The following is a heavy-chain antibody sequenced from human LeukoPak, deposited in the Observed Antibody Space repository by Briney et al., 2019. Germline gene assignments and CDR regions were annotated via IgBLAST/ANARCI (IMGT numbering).Heavy chain of an antibody. J-gene: IGHJ4*02. D-gene: IGHD5-18*01. CDR3: ARRGYSYGFDY. CDR2: IYPGDSDT. V-gene: IGHV5-51*01. Sequence: GESLKISCKGSGYSFTSYWIGWLRQMPGKGLEWMGIIYPGDSDTRYSPSFQGQVTISADKSISTAYLQWRSLKASDTAIYYCARRGYSYGFDYWGQGTLVTVPS. CDR1: GYSFTSYW.